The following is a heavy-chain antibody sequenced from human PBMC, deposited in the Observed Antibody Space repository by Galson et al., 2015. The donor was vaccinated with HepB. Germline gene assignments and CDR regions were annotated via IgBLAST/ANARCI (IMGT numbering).Heavy chain of an antibody. CDR1: GGSISSGDYY. V-gene: IGHV4-30-4*01. CDR2: IYYSGST. J-gene: IGHJ4*02. Sequence: TLSLTCTVSGGSISSGDYYWSWIRQPPGKGLEWIGYIYYSGSTYYNPSLKSRVTISVDTSKNQFSLKLSSVTAADTAVYYCARGRQDQSEYYFDYWGQGTLVTVSS. D-gene: IGHD2-2*01. CDR3: ARGRQDQSEYYFDY.